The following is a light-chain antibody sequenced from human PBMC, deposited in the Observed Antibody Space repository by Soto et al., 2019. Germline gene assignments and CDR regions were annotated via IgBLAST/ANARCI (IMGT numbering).Light chain of an antibody. J-gene: IGKJ1*01. CDR3: QQYNNWPPWT. Sequence: EIVMTQSPATLSVSPGERANLSCRASQNVSSNLAWYQQKPGQAPRLLIYGASTRATGIPARFSGSGSGTEFTLTISSLQSEDFAVYYCQQYNNWPPWTFGQGTKVEIK. CDR2: GAS. V-gene: IGKV3-15*01. CDR1: QNVSSN.